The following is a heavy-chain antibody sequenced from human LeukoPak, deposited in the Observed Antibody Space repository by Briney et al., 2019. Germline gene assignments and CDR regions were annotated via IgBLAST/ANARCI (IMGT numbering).Heavy chain of an antibody. V-gene: IGHV3-7*01. J-gene: IGHJ3*02. Sequence: GGSLRLSCAASGFTFGSYWMNWVRQAPGKGLEWVANIKQDESEKYYVDSVKGRFTISRDNAKNSVYLQMNSLRAEDTAVYYCARASVTVTTGHNAFDIWGQGTMVTVSS. CDR3: ARASVTVTTGHNAFDI. CDR1: GFTFGSYW. CDR2: IKQDESEK. D-gene: IGHD4-11*01.